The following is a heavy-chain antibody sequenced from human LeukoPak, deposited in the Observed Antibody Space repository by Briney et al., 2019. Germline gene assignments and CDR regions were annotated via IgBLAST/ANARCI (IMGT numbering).Heavy chain of an antibody. CDR1: GFTFSDSY. Sequence: GGSLRLPRAASGFTFSDSYMTWIRQAPGKGLELLSYISGSSSDVNYIDSVRGRFTISRDNAKNSLYLHMNSLTVEDTAVYYCSRDPRHSDYWGQGTLVTVSS. J-gene: IGHJ4*02. V-gene: IGHV3-11*01. CDR2: ISGSSSDV. CDR3: SRDPRHSDY.